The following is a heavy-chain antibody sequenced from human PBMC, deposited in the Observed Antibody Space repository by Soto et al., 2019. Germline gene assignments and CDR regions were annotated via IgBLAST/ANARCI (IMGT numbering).Heavy chain of an antibody. D-gene: IGHD3-3*01. CDR1: GYTFTSYG. J-gene: IGHJ4*02. CDR2: IVVGSGNT. Sequence: SVKLSCKASGYTFTSYGISWVRQAPGQGLEWIGWIVVGSGNTNYAQKFQGRVTITRDMSTSTAYMELTSLRSEDTAVYYCAADNDFWSGHYSFDYWGQGTLVTVSS. V-gene: IGHV1-58*02. CDR3: AADNDFWSGHYSFDY.